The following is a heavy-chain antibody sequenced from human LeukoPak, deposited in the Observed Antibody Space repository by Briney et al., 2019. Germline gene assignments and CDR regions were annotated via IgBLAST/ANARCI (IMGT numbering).Heavy chain of an antibody. CDR1: GFTFRSYE. D-gene: IGHD5-12*01. CDR2: SSGDGRTM. Sequence: GESLRLSCEASGFTFRSYEMNWVCQAPGKGLEWVSYSSGDGRTMYYADSVKGRFTISRDSGTNSLYLQMNSLRADDTAVYYCARGDGVATRYYYGLDVWGQGTTVTVSS. J-gene: IGHJ6*02. V-gene: IGHV3-48*03. CDR3: ARGDGVATRYYYGLDV.